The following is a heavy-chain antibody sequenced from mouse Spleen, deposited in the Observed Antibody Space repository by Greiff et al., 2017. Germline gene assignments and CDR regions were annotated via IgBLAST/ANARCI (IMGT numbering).Heavy chain of an antibody. CDR3: TREGNYSFDY. CDR2: ISSGGSYT. J-gene: IGHJ2*01. CDR1: GFTFSSYT. D-gene: IGHD2-1*01. V-gene: IGHV5-6-4*01. Sequence: EVHLVESGGGLVKPGGSLKLSCAASGFTFSSYTMSWVRQTPEKRLEWVATISSGGSYTYYPDSVKGRFTISRDNAKNTLYLQMSSLKSEDTAMYYCTREGNYSFDYWGQGTTLTVSS.